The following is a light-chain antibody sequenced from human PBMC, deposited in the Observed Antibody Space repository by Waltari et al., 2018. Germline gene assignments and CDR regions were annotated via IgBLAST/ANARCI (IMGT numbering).Light chain of an antibody. CDR2: GSS. V-gene: IGKV3-15*01. CDR3: QQYNNWPLT. CDR1: HRVSSI. J-gene: IGKJ4*01. Sequence: EIVMTQSPATLSVSPGERATLSCRARHRVSSILPWYQQKHGEAPRLLIYGSSTRSTGNPARFSGRGCGTEYTLAISSVQSQDFAVYYCQQYNNWPLTVGGGAKVGIK.